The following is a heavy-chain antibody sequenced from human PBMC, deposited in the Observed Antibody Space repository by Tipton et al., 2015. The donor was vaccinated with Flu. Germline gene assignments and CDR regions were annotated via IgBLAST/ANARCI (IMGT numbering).Heavy chain of an antibody. V-gene: IGHV4-59*01. J-gene: IGHJ5*02. CDR3: ARDSHGGWFDP. CDR2: IYYSGST. CDR1: GGSISSYY. Sequence: TLSLTCTVSGGSISSYYWSWIRQPPGKGLEWIGYIYYSGSTNYNPSLKSRVTISVDTSKNQFSLKLSSVTAADTAVYYCARDSHGGWFDPWGQGTLVTVSS.